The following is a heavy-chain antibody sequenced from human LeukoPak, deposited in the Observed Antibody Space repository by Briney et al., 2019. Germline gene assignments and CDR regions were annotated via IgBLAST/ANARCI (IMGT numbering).Heavy chain of an antibody. CDR3: ARKRAGSNSDY. J-gene: IGHJ4*02. D-gene: IGHD1-26*01. Sequence: GGSLRLSCAASGFTFSSYSMNWVRQAPGKGLEGVSSISSSSSYIYYADLVKGRFTISRDNAKNSLYLQMNSLRAEDTAVYYCARKRAGSNSDYWGQGTLVTVSS. V-gene: IGHV3-21*01. CDR1: GFTFSSYS. CDR2: ISSSSSYI.